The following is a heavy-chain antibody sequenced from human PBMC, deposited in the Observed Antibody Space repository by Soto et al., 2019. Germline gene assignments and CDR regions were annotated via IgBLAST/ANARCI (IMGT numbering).Heavy chain of an antibody. CDR1: GFTFSSYW. CDR3: VCFECGRTAVVTAMEANGY. J-gene: IGHJ4*02. CDR2: VKSDESTT. Sequence: GGSLRLSCAASGFTFSSYWMHWVRQGPGKGLVWVSRVKSDESTTSYAGSVKGRFTISRDNAKNTLYLQMSSLRVEDTALYYCVCFECGRTAVVTAMEANGYWGQGTLVTVSS. D-gene: IGHD2-21*02. V-gene: IGHV3-74*01.